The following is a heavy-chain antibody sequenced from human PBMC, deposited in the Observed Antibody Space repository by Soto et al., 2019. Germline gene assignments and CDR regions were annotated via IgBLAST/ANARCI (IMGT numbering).Heavy chain of an antibody. J-gene: IGHJ5*02. D-gene: IGHD2-2*02. Sequence: QVQLVQSGAEVKKPGASVKVSCKASGYSFSTYDINWVRQAAGQGLEWMGWVNPKSGNTDYAQRFRGRVTMTCNTAISRAYMELSALTLEETAVYYCARPYCDSTSCYTDWFDPWGQGTLVTVSS. CDR1: GYSFSTYD. CDR3: ARPYCDSTSCYTDWFDP. V-gene: IGHV1-8*01. CDR2: VNPKSGNT.